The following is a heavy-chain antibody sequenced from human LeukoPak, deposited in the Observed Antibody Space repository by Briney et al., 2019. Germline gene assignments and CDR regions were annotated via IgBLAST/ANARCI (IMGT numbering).Heavy chain of an antibody. CDR3: ARVAVSYYYDSSGYYYGY. D-gene: IGHD3-22*01. J-gene: IGHJ4*02. V-gene: IGHV1-69*13. Sequence: SVKVSCKASGGTFSSYAISWVRQAPGQGLEWMGGIIPIFGTANYAQKFQGRVTITADESTSTAYMELSSLRSEDTAVYYCARVAVSYYYDSSGYYYGYWGQGTLVTVSS. CDR2: IIPIFGTA. CDR1: GGTFSSYA.